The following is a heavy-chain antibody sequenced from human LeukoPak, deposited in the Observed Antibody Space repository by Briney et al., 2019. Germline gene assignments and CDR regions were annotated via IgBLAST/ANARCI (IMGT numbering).Heavy chain of an antibody. CDR1: GGSISSYY. Sequence: SETLSLTCTVSGGSISSYYWSWIRQPAGKGLEWIGRIYTSGSTNYNPSLKSRVTISVDTSKNQFSLKLSSVTAADTAVYYCARDSDPRGRFDYWGQGTLVTVSS. V-gene: IGHV4-4*07. J-gene: IGHJ4*02. CDR3: ARDSDPRGRFDY. CDR2: IYTSGST.